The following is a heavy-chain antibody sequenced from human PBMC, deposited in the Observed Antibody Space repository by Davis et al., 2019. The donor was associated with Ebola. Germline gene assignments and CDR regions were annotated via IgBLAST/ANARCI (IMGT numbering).Heavy chain of an antibody. V-gene: IGHV3-7*03. Sequence: GESLKISCAASGFTFSSYWMSWVRQAPGKGLGWVANIKQDGSEKYYVDSVKGRFTISRDNAKNSLYLQMNSLRAEDTAVYYCARDLGEYCSGGSCYDWFDPWGQGTLVTVSS. D-gene: IGHD2-15*01. J-gene: IGHJ5*02. CDR1: GFTFSSYW. CDR3: ARDLGEYCSGGSCYDWFDP. CDR2: IKQDGSEK.